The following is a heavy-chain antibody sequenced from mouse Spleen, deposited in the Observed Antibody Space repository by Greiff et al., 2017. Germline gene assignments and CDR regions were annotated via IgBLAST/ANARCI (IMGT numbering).Heavy chain of an antibody. J-gene: IGHJ3*01. CDR3: ARDYDYDGGCAY. CDR2: IHPNSGNT. CDR1: GYTFTSSW. V-gene: IGHV1S130*01. D-gene: IGHD2-4*01. Sequence: VQLQQPGSVPVRPGASVKLSCKASGYTFTSSWMHWAKQRPGQGLEWIGEIHPNSGNTNYNEKFKGKATLTVDTSSSTAYVDLSSLTSEDSAVYYCARDYDYDGGCAYWGEGTLVTVSA.